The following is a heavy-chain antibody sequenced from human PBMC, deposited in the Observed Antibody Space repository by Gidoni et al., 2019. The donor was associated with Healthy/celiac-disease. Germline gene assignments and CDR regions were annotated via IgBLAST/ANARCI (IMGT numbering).Heavy chain of an antibody. J-gene: IGHJ2*01. D-gene: IGHD3-22*01. CDR3: AKEAYYYDSSGYYYGWYFDL. Sequence: EVQLLESGGGLVQPGGSLRLSCAASGFTFSSYAMSWVRQAPGKGLEWVSAISGSGGSTYYADSVKGRFTISRDNSKNTLYLQMNSLRAEDTAVYYCAKEAYYYDSSGYYYGWYFDLWGRGTLVTVSS. CDR1: GFTFSSYA. CDR2: ISGSGGST. V-gene: IGHV3-23*01.